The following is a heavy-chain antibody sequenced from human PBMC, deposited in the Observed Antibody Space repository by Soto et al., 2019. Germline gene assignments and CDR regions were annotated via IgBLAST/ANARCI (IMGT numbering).Heavy chain of an antibody. J-gene: IGHJ4*02. CDR1: GNPFISYA. D-gene: IGHD2-15*01. CDR2: LSVYNGNT. Sequence: QVRLVQSGAELKKPGASVKVSCKASGNPFISYAISWVRQAPGQGLEWMGRLSVYNGNTIYAQKFHDRLTVTTDTSTTTAYMELRSLTSDDTAVYYCVWSCTGGSCSDYWGQGTLVTVSS. V-gene: IGHV1-18*04. CDR3: VWSCTGGSCSDY.